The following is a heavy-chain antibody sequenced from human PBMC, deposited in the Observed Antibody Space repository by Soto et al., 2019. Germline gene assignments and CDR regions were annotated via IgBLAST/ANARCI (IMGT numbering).Heavy chain of an antibody. J-gene: IGHJ4*02. D-gene: IGHD1-26*01. V-gene: IGHV1-69*01. Sequence: QVQLVQSGAEVKKPGSSVKVSCKASGGTFSSYAISWVRQAPGQGLEWMGGIIPIFGTANYAQKFQGRVTITADESTSTVYMELSSLRSEDTAVYYCARGRFPAYSGSYLPFDYWGQGTLVTVSS. CDR3: ARGRFPAYSGSYLPFDY. CDR2: IIPIFGTA. CDR1: GGTFSSYA.